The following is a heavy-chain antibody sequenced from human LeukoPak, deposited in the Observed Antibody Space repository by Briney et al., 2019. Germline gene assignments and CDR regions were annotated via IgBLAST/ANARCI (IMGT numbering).Heavy chain of an antibody. Sequence: SETLSLTCAVSGGSISSGGYSWSWIRQPPGKGLEWIGYIYHSGSTYYNPSLKSRVTISVDRSKNQFSLKLSSVTAADTAVYYCASLENYYDSSGYSLDYWGQGTLVTVSS. CDR3: ASLENYYDSSGYSLDY. V-gene: IGHV4-30-2*01. J-gene: IGHJ4*02. D-gene: IGHD3-22*01. CDR1: GGSISSGGYS. CDR2: IYHSGST.